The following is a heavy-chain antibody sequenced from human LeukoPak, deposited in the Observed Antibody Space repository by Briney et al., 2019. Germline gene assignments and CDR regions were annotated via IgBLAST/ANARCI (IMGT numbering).Heavy chain of an antibody. CDR1: GFTFDDYA. J-gene: IGHJ6*02. CDR3: ARSRGVGATKASYYYGMDV. Sequence: PGRSLRLSRAASGFTFDDYAMHWVRQAPGKGLEWVSGISWNSGSIGYADSVKGRFTISRDNAKNSLYLQMNSLRAEDTAVYYCARSRGVGATKASYYYGMDVWGQGTTVTVSS. V-gene: IGHV3-9*01. D-gene: IGHD1-26*01. CDR2: ISWNSGSI.